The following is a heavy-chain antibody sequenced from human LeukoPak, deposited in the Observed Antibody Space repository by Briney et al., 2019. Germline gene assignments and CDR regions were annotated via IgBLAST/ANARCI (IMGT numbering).Heavy chain of an antibody. CDR1: GGSFRGYY. V-gene: IGHV4-34*01. Sequence: SETLSLTCAVYGGSFRGYYWSWIRQPPGKGLEWIGEINHSGSTNYNPSLKSRVTISVDTSKNQFSLKLSSVTAADTAVYYCARKIPYFNPRSWFDPWGQGTLVTVSS. D-gene: IGHD2-2*01. J-gene: IGHJ5*02. CDR3: ARKIPYFNPRSWFDP. CDR2: INHSGST.